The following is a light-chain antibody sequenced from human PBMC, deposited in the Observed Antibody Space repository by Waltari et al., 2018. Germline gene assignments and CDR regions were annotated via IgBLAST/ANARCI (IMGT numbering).Light chain of an antibody. Sequence: SSELTQDPAVSAALGQTVRTTCQGDSLRSYDESWYQQKPGQAPILVIFGKDNRPSGIPDRFSGSTSGNTASLTITGSQAEDEADYYCHSRVVSNVWGAFGGGTKLTVL. CDR1: SLRSYD. J-gene: IGLJ2*01. V-gene: IGLV3-19*01. CDR3: HSRVVSNVWGA. CDR2: GKD.